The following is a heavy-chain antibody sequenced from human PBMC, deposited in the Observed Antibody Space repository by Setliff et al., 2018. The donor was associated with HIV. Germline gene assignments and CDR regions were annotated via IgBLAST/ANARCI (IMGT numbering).Heavy chain of an antibody. D-gene: IGHD1-26*01. CDR2: IYYHGST. Sequence: SETLSLTCTVSGGSISSTNYFWGWIRQPPGKGLEWIGTIYYHGSTYYNPSLKSRVTISIDTSKNQFSLKLNSVTAADTATYYCARSSIVGVTRGFYYYGLDVWGQGTTVTVSS. V-gene: IGHV4-39*07. CDR1: GGSISSTNYF. J-gene: IGHJ6*02. CDR3: ARSSIVGVTRGFYYYGLDV.